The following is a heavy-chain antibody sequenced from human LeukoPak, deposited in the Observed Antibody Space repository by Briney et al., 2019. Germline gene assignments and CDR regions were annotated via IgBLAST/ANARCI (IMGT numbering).Heavy chain of an antibody. D-gene: IGHD3-10*01. CDR3: ARGKRITMLRGAITPIPRRRYYYYYGMDV. CDR2: ISAYNGNT. V-gene: IGHV1-18*01. CDR1: GYTFTSYG. Sequence: GASVKVACKASGYTFTSYGISWVRQAAGQGLEWMGWISAYNGNTNYAKKLQGRVTMSTDTSTSTAYMELRSLRSDDTAVYYCARGKRITMLRGAITPIPRRRYYYYYGMDVWAQGTTVTVSS. J-gene: IGHJ6*02.